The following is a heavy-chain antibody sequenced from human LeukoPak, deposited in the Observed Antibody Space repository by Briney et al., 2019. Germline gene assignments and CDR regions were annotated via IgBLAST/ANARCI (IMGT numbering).Heavy chain of an antibody. CDR1: GFTFSSYA. J-gene: IGHJ4*02. Sequence: PGGSLRLSCAASGFTFSSYAMHWVRQAPGKGLEWVAVMSYDGSYEDYADSVKGRFTISRDNSKNMLFLQMNSLGPDDTAIYYCAKGGCSGISCYFRAFDNWGQGTLVPVSS. V-gene: IGHV3-30*18. D-gene: IGHD2-2*01. CDR3: AKGGCSGISCYFRAFDN. CDR2: MSYDGSYE.